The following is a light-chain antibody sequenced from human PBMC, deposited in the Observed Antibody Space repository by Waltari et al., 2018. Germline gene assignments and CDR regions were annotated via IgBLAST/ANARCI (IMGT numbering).Light chain of an antibody. J-gene: IGKJ3*01. CDR3: MQVLQTPFT. Sequence: DIVMTQSPLSLPVTPGEPASISCRSSQSLRHSNGYNYFNWYLQTPGQSPQLLIYLGSDRASGVPYRFSGSGSGTDFTLEISRVEAADVGVYYCMQVLQTPFTFGPGTTVDIK. CDR1: QSLRHSNGYNY. CDR2: LGS. V-gene: IGKV2-28*01.